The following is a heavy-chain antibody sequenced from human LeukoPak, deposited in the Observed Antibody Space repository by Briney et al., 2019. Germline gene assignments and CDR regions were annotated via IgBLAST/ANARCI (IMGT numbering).Heavy chain of an antibody. V-gene: IGHV3-66*01. CDR1: GFTVSSNY. Sequence: GGSLRLSCAASGFTVSSNYMSWVRQAPGKGLEWVSVIYGGGSTYYADSVKGRFTISRDNSKNTLYLQMNSLRAEDTAVYYCASERWLRTYDYWGQGTLVTVSS. D-gene: IGHD5-12*01. CDR2: IYGGGST. CDR3: ASERWLRTYDY. J-gene: IGHJ4*02.